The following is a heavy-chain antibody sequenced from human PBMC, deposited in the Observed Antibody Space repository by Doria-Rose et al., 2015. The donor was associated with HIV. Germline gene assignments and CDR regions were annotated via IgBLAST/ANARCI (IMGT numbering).Heavy chain of an antibody. J-gene: IGHJ4*02. CDR2: IFDTGST. CDR1: GGSISHYY. Sequence: QVQLQQWGPGLVKPSETLSLTCSVSGGSISHYYWSWIRQPPGKGLEYIGDIFDTGSTNYSPSLKSRVSISIDTSKNKFALRLSSVTAADTAVYYCARVLSGTYDYWGQGTLVTVSS. CDR3: ARVLSGTYDY. V-gene: IGHV4-59*01. D-gene: IGHD1-26*01.